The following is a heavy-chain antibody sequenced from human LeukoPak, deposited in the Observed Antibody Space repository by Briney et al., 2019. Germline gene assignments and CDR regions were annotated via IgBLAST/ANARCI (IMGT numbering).Heavy chain of an antibody. CDR2: IYHSGST. Sequence: SETLSLTCTVSGGSISSGGYYWSWIRQPPGKGLEWIGYIYHSGSTYYNPSLKSRVTISVDRSKNQFSLKLSSVTAADTAVYYCARGQWELSGEFDYFDYWGQGTLVTVSS. D-gene: IGHD1-26*01. V-gene: IGHV4-30-2*01. CDR1: GGSISSGGYY. CDR3: ARGQWELSGEFDYFDY. J-gene: IGHJ4*02.